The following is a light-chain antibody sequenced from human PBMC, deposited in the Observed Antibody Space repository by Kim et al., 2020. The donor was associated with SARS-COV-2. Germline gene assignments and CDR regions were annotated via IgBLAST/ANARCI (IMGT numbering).Light chain of an antibody. J-gene: IGLJ3*02. Sequence: QSVLTQPPSVSAAPGQKVTISCTGTSSDVGGYNYVSWYQQHPGKAPKLMIYDVSKRPSGVSNRFSGSKSGNTASLTISGLQAEDEADYYCSSYTSSSTWVFGGGTQLTVL. V-gene: IGLV2-14*01. CDR3: SSYTSSSTWV. CDR2: DVS. CDR1: SSDVGGYNY.